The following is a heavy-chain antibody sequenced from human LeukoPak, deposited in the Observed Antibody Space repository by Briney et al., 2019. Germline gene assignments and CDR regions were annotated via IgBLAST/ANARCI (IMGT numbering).Heavy chain of an antibody. J-gene: IGHJ4*02. Sequence: GGSLRLSCAASGFTFSSYWMHWVRHAPGQGLVWVSLINTDGSSATYADSVKGRFTISRDNAKNTLYLQMTSLRVEDTAVYYCGRGSGVADYWGQGALVTVSS. CDR2: INTDGSSA. D-gene: IGHD7-27*01. CDR3: GRGSGVADY. V-gene: IGHV3-74*01. CDR1: GFTFSSYW.